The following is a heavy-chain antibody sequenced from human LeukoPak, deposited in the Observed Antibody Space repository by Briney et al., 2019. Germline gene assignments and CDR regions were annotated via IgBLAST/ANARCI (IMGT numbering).Heavy chain of an antibody. CDR1: GFTFSSYA. V-gene: IGHV3-23*01. Sequence: GGSLRLSCAASGFTFSSYAVNWVRQAPGKGLECISAISGSGDSTHYADSVKGRFTISRDNSKNTLYLQMNSLRAEDTAVYYCARNVSGQYFDIWGRGTLVTVSS. J-gene: IGHJ2*01. CDR3: ARNVSGQYFDI. D-gene: IGHD2/OR15-2a*01. CDR2: ISGSGDST.